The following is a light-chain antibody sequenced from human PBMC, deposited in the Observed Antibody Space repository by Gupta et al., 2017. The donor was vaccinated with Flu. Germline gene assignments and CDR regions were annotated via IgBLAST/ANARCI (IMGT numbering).Light chain of an antibody. V-gene: IGLV4-69*01. CDR1: SGHSNYA. CDR3: QTWDIGIQV. CDR2: LNGDGSR. Sequence: LVMTQSPSATPSLRAPARRTCTLSSGHSNYAIAWHQQQPGKGPRYLMKLNGDGSRSMGDGVSDRFSGSSSGAERYLTISSLQSEDEAAYYCQTWDIGIQVFGGGTKLTVL. J-gene: IGLJ3*02.